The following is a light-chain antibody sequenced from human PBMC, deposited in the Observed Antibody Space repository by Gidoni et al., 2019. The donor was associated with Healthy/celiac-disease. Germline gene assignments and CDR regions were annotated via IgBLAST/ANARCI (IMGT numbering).Light chain of an antibody. Sequence: SYELTQTPSVSVSPGQTASITCSGDALPKQYAYWYQQKPGQAPVLVIYKDSERPSGIPERFSGSSSGTTVTLTISGVQAEDEADYYCQSADSSGTYEVFGGGTKLTVL. CDR3: QSADSSGTYEV. J-gene: IGLJ2*01. CDR2: KDS. CDR1: ALPKQY. V-gene: IGLV3-25*03.